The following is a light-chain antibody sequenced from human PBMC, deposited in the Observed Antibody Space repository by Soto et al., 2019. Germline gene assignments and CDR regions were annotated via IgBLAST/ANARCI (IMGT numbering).Light chain of an antibody. CDR1: SSDVGGYNY. V-gene: IGLV2-14*03. Sequence: QSALTQPASVSGSPGQSITISCTGTSSDVGGYNYVSWYQQHPGKAPKLIICDVSNRPSGVSNRFSGSKSGNTASLTISGLQAEDEADYYCSSYTTSSTLAVFGGGTKLTVL. CDR2: DVS. J-gene: IGLJ3*02. CDR3: SSYTTSSTLAV.